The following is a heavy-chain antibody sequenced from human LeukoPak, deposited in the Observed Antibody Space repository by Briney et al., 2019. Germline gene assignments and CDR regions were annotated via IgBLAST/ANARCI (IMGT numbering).Heavy chain of an antibody. V-gene: IGHV1-2*02. J-gene: IGHJ4*02. CDR3: ARDESSVVDTATGIDY. Sequence: ASVTVSFKASGYTFTYYYMHWVRQAPGQGLEWMGWINPNSGGTNYAQKFQGRVTMTRDTSISTAYMELSRLRSDDTAVYYCARDESSVVDTATGIDYWGQGTLVTVSS. D-gene: IGHD5-18*01. CDR1: GYTFTYYY. CDR2: INPNSGGT.